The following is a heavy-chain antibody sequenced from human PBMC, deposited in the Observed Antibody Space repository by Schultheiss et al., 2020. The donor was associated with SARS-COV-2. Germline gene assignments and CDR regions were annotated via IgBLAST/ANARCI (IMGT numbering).Heavy chain of an antibody. V-gene: IGHV3-23*01. Sequence: GESLKISCAASGFTFSSYAMSWVRQAPGKGLEWVSAISGSGGSTYYADSVKGRFTISRDNSKNTLYLQMNSLRAEDTAVYYCAKDQGTMIVVVINTGFDYWGQGTLVTVSS. CDR1: GFTFSSYA. D-gene: IGHD3-22*01. CDR2: ISGSGGST. J-gene: IGHJ4*02. CDR3: AKDQGTMIVVVINTGFDY.